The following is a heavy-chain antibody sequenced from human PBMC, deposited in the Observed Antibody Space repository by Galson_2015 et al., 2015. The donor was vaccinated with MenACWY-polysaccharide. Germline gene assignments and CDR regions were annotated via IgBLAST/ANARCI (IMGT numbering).Heavy chain of an antibody. Sequence: SRRLSCAASGFTFIDYVMCWGRHGRGKRLEWVAVISGASCDIAYDGSVNGRFIISSDNAKTPLYLEMNSRRPEDTVLYYCAKDSSVASVGIDYWGQGTMVTVSS. V-gene: IGHV3-9*01. CDR1: GFTFIDYV. CDR3: AKDSSVASVGIDY. D-gene: IGHD6-13*01. CDR2: ISGASCDI. J-gene: IGHJ4*02.